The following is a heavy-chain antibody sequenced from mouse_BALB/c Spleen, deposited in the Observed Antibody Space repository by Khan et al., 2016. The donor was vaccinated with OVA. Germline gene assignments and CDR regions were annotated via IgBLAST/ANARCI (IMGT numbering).Heavy chain of an antibody. Sequence: QVQLKESGPGLVAPSQSLSITCTVSGFSLSRYNIHWVRQPPGKGLEWLGMIWGGGGTDYNSTLKSRLSISKDNSKSQVFLQMNSLQTDDTAMYYCAIAYYRYDGYYAMDYWGQGTSVTVSS. D-gene: IGHD2-14*01. CDR1: GFSLSRYN. V-gene: IGHV2-6-4*01. CDR2: IWGGGGT. CDR3: AIAYYRYDGYYAMDY. J-gene: IGHJ4*01.